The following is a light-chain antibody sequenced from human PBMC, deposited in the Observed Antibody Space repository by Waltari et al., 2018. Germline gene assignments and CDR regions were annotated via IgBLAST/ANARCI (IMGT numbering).Light chain of an antibody. V-gene: IGLV2-14*03. CDR2: DVS. CDR3: SSYTRRITPFV. J-gene: IGLJ1*01. Sequence: QSALTQPASVSGSPGQSITISCTGTDSDVGASNSVSWYQHLPGNTPKLIIYDVSDRPSGVSDRFSGSKACKTASLTISGLQAEDEADYYCSSYTRRITPFVFGTGTTVTVL. CDR1: DSDVGASNS.